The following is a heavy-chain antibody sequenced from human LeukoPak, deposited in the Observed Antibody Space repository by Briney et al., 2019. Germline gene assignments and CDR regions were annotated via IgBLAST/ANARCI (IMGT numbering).Heavy chain of an antibody. CDR2: ISSSGSTI. D-gene: IGHD6-13*01. J-gene: IGHJ3*02. Sequence: GGSLRLSCAASGFTFSSCEMNWVRQAPGKGLEWVSYISSSGSTIYYADSVKGRFTISRDNAKNSLYLQMNSLRAEDTAVYYCAGEGSSGDAFDIWGQGTMVTVSS. CDR1: GFTFSSCE. V-gene: IGHV3-48*03. CDR3: AGEGSSGDAFDI.